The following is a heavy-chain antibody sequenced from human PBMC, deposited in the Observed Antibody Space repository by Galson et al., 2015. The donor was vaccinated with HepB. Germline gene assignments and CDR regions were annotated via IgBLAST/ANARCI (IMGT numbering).Heavy chain of an antibody. V-gene: IGHV1-69*13. CDR2: IIPIFGTA. Sequence: SVKVSCKASGGTFSSYAISWVRQAPGQGLEWMGGIIPIFGTANYAQKFQGRVTITADESTSTAYMELSSLRSEDTAVYYCARGLRLLEWFPLGYWGQGTLVTVSS. J-gene: IGHJ4*02. CDR1: GGTFSSYA. D-gene: IGHD3-3*01. CDR3: ARGLRLLEWFPLGY.